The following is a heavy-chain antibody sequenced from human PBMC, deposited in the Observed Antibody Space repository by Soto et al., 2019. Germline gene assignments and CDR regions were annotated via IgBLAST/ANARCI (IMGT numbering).Heavy chain of an antibody. CDR1: GFTFSSYS. CDR2: ISSSSSYI. D-gene: IGHD6-13*01. CDR3: ARGRIAAAGTYWFDP. Sequence: LRLSCAASGFTFSSYSMNWVRQAPGKGLEWVSSISSSSSYIYYADSVKGRFTISRDNAKNSLYLQMNSLRAEDTAVYYCARGRIAAAGTYWFDPWGQGTLVTVSS. V-gene: IGHV3-21*01. J-gene: IGHJ5*02.